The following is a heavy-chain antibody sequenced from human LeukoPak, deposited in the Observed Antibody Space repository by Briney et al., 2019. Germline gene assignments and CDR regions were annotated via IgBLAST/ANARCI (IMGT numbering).Heavy chain of an antibody. CDR3: ARARPNVGVGPAAAHFDC. J-gene: IGHJ4*02. D-gene: IGHD3-3*01. V-gene: IGHV3-7*01. CDR2: INQDGSER. CDR1: GFTFSSYC. Sequence: HPGGSLRLSCAASGFTFSSYCMSWVRQAPGKGLEWVANINQDGSERYQVDSVKGRFTISRDNAQNSLHLQMDSLRAEDTAVYYCARARPNVGVGPAAAHFDCWGQGIRITVFS.